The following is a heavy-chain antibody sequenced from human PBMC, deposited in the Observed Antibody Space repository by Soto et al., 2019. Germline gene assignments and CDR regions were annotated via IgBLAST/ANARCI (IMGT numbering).Heavy chain of an antibody. CDR1: GFTFSSYA. Sequence: TLSCAASGFTFSSYAMSWVRQAPGKGLEWVANMKPDGSEKYYVDSVRGRFTISRDNAQNSVDLQMNSLRAEDTAIYYCARAGDRYDKYYVRHDYCRQRTLVTVSS. CDR2: MKPDGSEK. CDR3: ARAGDRYDKYYVRHDY. V-gene: IGHV3-7*03. J-gene: IGHJ4*02. D-gene: IGHD3-10*02.